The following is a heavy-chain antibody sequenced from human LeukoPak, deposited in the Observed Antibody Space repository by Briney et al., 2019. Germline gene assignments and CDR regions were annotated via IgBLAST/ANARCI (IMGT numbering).Heavy chain of an antibody. D-gene: IGHD2/OR15-2a*01. V-gene: IGHV3-53*01. Sequence: GGSLRLTCAASGFTVSDNYMTWVRQAPGKGLEWVSIIYGGSTYYADSVKGRFTISRDNSKNTVYLQMNSLRAEDTAVYYCARDFEGVHRTTNSYTYYYYMDVWGKGTTVIVSS. J-gene: IGHJ6*03. CDR2: IYGGST. CDR1: GFTVSDNY. CDR3: ARDFEGVHRTTNSYTYYYYMDV.